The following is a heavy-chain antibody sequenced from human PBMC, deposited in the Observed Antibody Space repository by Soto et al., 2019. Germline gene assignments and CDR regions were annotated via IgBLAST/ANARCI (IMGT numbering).Heavy chain of an antibody. J-gene: IGHJ3*02. CDR1: GGSISSGDYY. CDR2: IYYSGST. D-gene: IGHD3-16*01. Sequence: QVQLQESGPGLVKPSQTLSLTCTVSGGSISSGDYYWSWIRQPPGKGLEWIGYIYYSGSTYYNPSLKSRVTISVDTSKNQFSLKLSSVTAADTAVYYCARDGIMITFGGVRAFDIWGQGTMVTVSS. CDR3: ARDGIMITFGGVRAFDI. V-gene: IGHV4-30-4*01.